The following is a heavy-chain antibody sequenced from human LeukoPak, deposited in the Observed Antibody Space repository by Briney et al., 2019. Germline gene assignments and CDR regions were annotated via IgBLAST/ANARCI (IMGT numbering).Heavy chain of an antibody. CDR1: GYSFTTYW. J-gene: IGHJ4*02. CDR2: IYAGNSDA. CDR3: ARRISATGREFDY. V-gene: IGHV5-51*01. D-gene: IGHD6-13*01. Sequence: GESLKISCKGSGYSFTTYWIAWVRQMPGTGLEWMGIIYAGNSDARYSPSFQGQVTISADKSISTAYLQWCSLKASDTAMYYCARRISATGREFDYWGPGTLVTVSS.